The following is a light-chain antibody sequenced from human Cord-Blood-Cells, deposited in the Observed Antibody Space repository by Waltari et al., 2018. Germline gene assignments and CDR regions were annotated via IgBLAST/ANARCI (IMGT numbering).Light chain of an antibody. CDR1: QSVLYSSNNKNY. J-gene: IGKJ1*01. Sequence: DIVMTQYPDSLAVSLGERATINCKSSQSVLYSSNNKNYLAWYQQKTGQPPKLLIYWASTRESGVPDRCCVSGSVRDFTLTISSLQAEDVAVYYCQQYYSTSPAFGRGTKVEIK. CDR2: WAS. V-gene: IGKV4-1*01. CDR3: QQYYSTSPA.